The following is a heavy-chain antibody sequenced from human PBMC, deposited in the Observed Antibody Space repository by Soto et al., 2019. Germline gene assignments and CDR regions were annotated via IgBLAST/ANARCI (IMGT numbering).Heavy chain of an antibody. CDR1: SGSISSSNW. Sequence: QVQLQESGPGLVKPSGTLSLTCAVSSGSISSSNWWSWVRQPPGKGLEWIGEIYHSGSTNYNPSLKSRVTISVDKSKNQFSLKLSSVTAADTAVYYCARIPESQSPYYYGSGSYSTDYYYYMDVWGKGTTVTVSS. J-gene: IGHJ6*03. CDR3: ARIPESQSPYYYGSGSYSTDYYYYMDV. V-gene: IGHV4-4*02. D-gene: IGHD3-10*01. CDR2: IYHSGST.